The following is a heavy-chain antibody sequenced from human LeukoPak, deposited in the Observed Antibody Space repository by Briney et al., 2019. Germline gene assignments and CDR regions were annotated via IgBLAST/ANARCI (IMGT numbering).Heavy chain of an antibody. CDR2: IYYSGST. J-gene: IGHJ5*02. D-gene: IGHD2-15*01. CDR3: ARGRVAATIYNWFDP. Sequence: SETLSLTCTVSGGSISSSSYYWGWIRQPPGKGLEWIGSIYYSGSTYYNPSLKSRVTISVDTSKNQFSLKLSSVTAADTAVYYCARGRVAATIYNWFDPWGQGTLVTVSS. V-gene: IGHV4-39*07. CDR1: GGSISSSSYY.